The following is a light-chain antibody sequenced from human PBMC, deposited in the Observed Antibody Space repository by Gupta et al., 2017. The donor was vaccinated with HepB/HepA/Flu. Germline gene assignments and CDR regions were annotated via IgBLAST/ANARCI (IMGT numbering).Light chain of an antibody. J-gene: IGKJ2*03. Sequence: DIQTTQSPSTLSASVGDRVTITCRASQDTSSWLAWYQQKPGKATKLLINKASTLESGVPSRFSGSGSGTEFPLTITGLQPDDFATYYCQQYKSLYSFGQGTKVEIK. CDR2: KAS. CDR1: QDTSSW. CDR3: QQYKSLYS. V-gene: IGKV1-5*03.